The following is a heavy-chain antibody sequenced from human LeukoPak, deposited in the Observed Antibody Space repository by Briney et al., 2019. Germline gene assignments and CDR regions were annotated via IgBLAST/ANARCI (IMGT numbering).Heavy chain of an antibody. CDR3: AREEGLDY. V-gene: IGHV3-48*03. D-gene: IGHD5-12*01. CDR2: ISSSGSTI. CDR1: GFSFGSFE. J-gene: IGHJ4*02. Sequence: PGGSPRLSYAASGFSFGSFEMNWVRQAPGKGLEWVSYISSSGSTIDYADSVKGRFTISRDNAKNSLYLQMNSLRAEDTAVYYCAREEGLDYWGQGTLVTVSS.